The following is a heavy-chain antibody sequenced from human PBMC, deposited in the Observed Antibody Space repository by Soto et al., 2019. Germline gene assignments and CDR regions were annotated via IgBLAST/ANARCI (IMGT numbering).Heavy chain of an antibody. D-gene: IGHD2-2*01. J-gene: IGHJ5*02. CDR1: GFTLSSYG. Sequence: GGSLRLSCAASGFTLSSYGMHWVRQAPGKGLEWVAVIWYDGSNKYYADSVKGRFTISRDNSKNTLYLQMNSLRAEDTAVYYCAKLQGYCTTTSCYPLDHWGQGTLVTVSS. CDR2: IWYDGSNK. V-gene: IGHV3-33*06. CDR3: AKLQGYCTTTSCYPLDH.